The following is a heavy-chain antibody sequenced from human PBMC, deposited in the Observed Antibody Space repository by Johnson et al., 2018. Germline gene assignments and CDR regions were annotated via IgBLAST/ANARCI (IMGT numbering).Heavy chain of an antibody. CDR1: GFTFSAYG. J-gene: IGHJ3*02. D-gene: IGHD3-10*01. CDR2: ISCNSGSI. CDR3: ARGRITMVRGVNDAFDI. Sequence: QVQLVESGGGVVQPGRSXRLSCAASGFTFSAYGLHWVRQAPGKWLEWVAGISCNSGSIGYADSVKGRFRISRDNSKNTLYLQMNSLRAEDTAVYYCARGRITMVRGVNDAFDIWGQGTMVTVSS. V-gene: IGHV3-30*03.